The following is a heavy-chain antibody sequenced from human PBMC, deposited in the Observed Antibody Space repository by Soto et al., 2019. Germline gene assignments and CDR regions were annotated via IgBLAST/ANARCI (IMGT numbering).Heavy chain of an antibody. V-gene: IGHV4-59*08. CDR1: GGSISTYY. CDR3: ARSPFTYYFDY. J-gene: IGHJ4*02. Sequence: PSETLSLTCTVSGGSISTYYWSWIRQPPGKGLEWIGYIHYSGSTNYNPSLKSRVTISVDTSKNHFSLKLNSVTAADTAVYYCARSPFTYYFDYWGQGTLVTVYS. CDR2: IHYSGST. D-gene: IGHD3-16*01.